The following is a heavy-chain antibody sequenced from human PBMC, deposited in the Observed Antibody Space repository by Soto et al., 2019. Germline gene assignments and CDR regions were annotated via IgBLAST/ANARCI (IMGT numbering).Heavy chain of an antibody. Sequence: QVQLQQWGAGLLKPSETLSPTCAVYGGSFSGYYWSWIRQPPGKGLEWIGEINHSGGTNYNPSLKSRVTISVDTSKNQFSLKLSSVTAADTAVYYCARLRWEQPWVFDYWGQGTLVTVSS. CDR3: ARLRWEQPWVFDY. J-gene: IGHJ4*02. V-gene: IGHV4-34*02. D-gene: IGHD1-26*01. CDR2: INHSGGT. CDR1: GGSFSGYY.